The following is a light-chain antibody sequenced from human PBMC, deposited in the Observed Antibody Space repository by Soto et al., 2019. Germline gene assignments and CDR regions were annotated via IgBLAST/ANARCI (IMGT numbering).Light chain of an antibody. V-gene: IGKV3-20*01. CDR2: AAS. Sequence: EIVLTQSPGTLSLSPGERATLSCRASQSISSSYLAWYQQKPGPAPRLLIYAASGRATGIPDRFSGSGSGTDFTLTISRREPEDFAVYFCQQYDSSLTFGQGTRLAIK. CDR1: QSISSSY. CDR3: QQYDSSLT. J-gene: IGKJ5*01.